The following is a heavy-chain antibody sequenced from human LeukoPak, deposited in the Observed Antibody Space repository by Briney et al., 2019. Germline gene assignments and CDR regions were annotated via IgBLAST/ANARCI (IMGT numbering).Heavy chain of an antibody. CDR1: GFTVSSNY. J-gene: IGHJ3*02. D-gene: IGHD3-22*01. V-gene: IGHV3-66*04. Sequence: GGSLRLSCAASGFTVSSNYMSWVRQAPGKGLEWVSVIYSGGSTDYADSVKGRFTISRDNSKNTLYLQMTSLTAEDTAVYYCARRFFPKAYYYDSSRPAAFDIWGQGTMVTVSS. CDR2: IYSGGST. CDR3: ARRFFPKAYYYDSSRPAAFDI.